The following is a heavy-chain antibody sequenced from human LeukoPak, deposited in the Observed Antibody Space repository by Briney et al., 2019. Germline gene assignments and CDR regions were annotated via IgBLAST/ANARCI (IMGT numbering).Heavy chain of an antibody. CDR3: AKDHGTYSGF. CDR2: IRYDGSNK. CDR1: GLTFSSYG. D-gene: IGHD1-26*01. V-gene: IGHV3-30*02. J-gene: IGHJ3*01. Sequence: GGSLRLSCAASGLTFSSYGMHWVRQAPGKGLEWVAFIRYDGSNKYYADSVKGRFTISRDNSKNTLYLQMNSLRAEDTAVYYCAKDHGTYSGFWGQGTMVTVSS.